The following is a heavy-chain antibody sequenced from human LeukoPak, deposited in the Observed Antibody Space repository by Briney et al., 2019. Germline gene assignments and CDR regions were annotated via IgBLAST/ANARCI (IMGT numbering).Heavy chain of an antibody. D-gene: IGHD3-22*01. Sequence: PSQTLSLTCTVSGGSISSGGYYWSWIRQHPGKGLEWIGYIYYSGSTYYNPPLKSRVTISVDTSKNQFSLKLSSVTAADTAVYYCARAGREYYYDSSGYYELDYWGQGTLVTVSS. J-gene: IGHJ4*02. CDR1: GGSISSGGYY. CDR2: IYYSGST. V-gene: IGHV4-31*03. CDR3: ARAGREYYYDSSGYYELDY.